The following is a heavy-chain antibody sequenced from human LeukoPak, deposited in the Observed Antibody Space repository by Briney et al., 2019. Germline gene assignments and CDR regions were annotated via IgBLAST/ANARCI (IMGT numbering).Heavy chain of an antibody. CDR3: ARDLPYYYDSSGNFDY. J-gene: IGHJ4*02. V-gene: IGHV1-3*04. CDR2: INTGNGDT. CDR1: GYTFTNYA. Sequence: GASVKVSCKASGYTFTNYAMHWVRQAPGQRLEWMGWINTGNGDTKYSQKFQGRVTITRDTSASTAYMELSSLRSEDTAVYYCARDLPYYYDSSGNFDYWGQGTLVTVSS. D-gene: IGHD3-22*01.